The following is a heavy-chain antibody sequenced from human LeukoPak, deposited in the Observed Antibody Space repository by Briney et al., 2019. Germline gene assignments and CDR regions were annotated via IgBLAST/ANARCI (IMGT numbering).Heavy chain of an antibody. CDR2: ISGSGGST. Sequence: PGGSLRLSCAASGFTFSSYAMSWVRQAPGKGLEWVSAISGSGGSTYYADSVQGRFTISRDNSKSTLCPQMNSLRAEDTAVYYCAKEQLWSSGNWFDPWGQGTLVTVPS. V-gene: IGHV3-23*01. J-gene: IGHJ5*02. CDR3: AKEQLWSSGNWFDP. CDR1: GFTFSSYA. D-gene: IGHD5-18*01.